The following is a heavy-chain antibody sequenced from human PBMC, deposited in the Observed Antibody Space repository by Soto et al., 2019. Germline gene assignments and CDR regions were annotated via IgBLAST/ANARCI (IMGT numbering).Heavy chain of an antibody. CDR1: GFTFSSYW. J-gene: IGHJ3*02. CDR2: IKQDGSEK. Sequence: VGSLRLSGAASGFTFSSYWMSWVRQAPGKGLEWVANIKQDGSEKYYVDSVKGRFTISRDNAKNSLYLQMNSLRAEDTAVYYCARELITPDAFDIWGQGTMVTVSS. D-gene: IGHD3-16*01. CDR3: ARELITPDAFDI. V-gene: IGHV3-7*01.